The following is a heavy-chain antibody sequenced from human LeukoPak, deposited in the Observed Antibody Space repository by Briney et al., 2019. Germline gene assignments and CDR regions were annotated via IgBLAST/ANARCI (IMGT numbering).Heavy chain of an antibody. V-gene: IGHV1-24*01. J-gene: IGHJ4*02. CDR2: FDPEDGET. CDR3: VTVLPTELAFDY. CDR1: GYTLTELS. Sequence: ASVKVSCKVSGYTLTELSMHWVRQAPGKGLEWMGGFDPEDGETIYAQKFQGRVTMTEDTSTDTAYMELSSLRSEDTAVYYCVTVLPTELAFDYWGQGTLVTVSS. D-gene: IGHD6-13*01.